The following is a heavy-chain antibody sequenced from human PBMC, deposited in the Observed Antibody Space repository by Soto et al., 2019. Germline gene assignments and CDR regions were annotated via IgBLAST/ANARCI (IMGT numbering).Heavy chain of an antibody. CDR1: GGSISSSSYY. J-gene: IGHJ6*03. D-gene: IGHD1-26*01. Sequence: PSETLSLTCTVSGGSISSSSYYLGWIRQPPGKGLEWIGSIYYSGSTYYNPSLKSRVTISVDTSKNQFSLKLSSVTAADTAVYYCARHGRRRGSDFSYYYYYYMDVWGKGTTVTVSS. CDR3: ARHGRRRGSDFSYYYYYYMDV. V-gene: IGHV4-39*01. CDR2: IYYSGST.